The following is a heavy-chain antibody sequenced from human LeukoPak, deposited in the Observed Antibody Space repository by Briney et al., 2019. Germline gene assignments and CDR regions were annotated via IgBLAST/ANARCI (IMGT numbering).Heavy chain of an antibody. J-gene: IGHJ5*02. Sequence: PGRSLRLSCAASGFTFDDYAMHWVRQAPGKGLEWVSGISWNSGSIGYADSVKGRFTISRDNSKNTLYLQMNSLRAEDTAVYYCAKDGSGWYGGNWFDPWGQGTLVTVSS. D-gene: IGHD6-19*01. CDR1: GFTFDDYA. CDR2: ISWNSGSI. V-gene: IGHV3-9*01. CDR3: AKDGSGWYGGNWFDP.